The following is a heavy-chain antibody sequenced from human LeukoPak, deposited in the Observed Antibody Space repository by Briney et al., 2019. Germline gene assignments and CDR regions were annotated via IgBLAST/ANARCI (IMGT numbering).Heavy chain of an antibody. CDR1: GYTFTSYA. D-gene: IGHD6-13*01. CDR3: ARESEQQLSGQSFDY. V-gene: IGHV1-3*01. CDR2: INAGNGNT. Sequence: WASVKVSCKASGYTFTSYAMHWVRQAPGQTFEWMGWINAGNGNTKYSQKFQGRVIITRDTSASTAYMELSSLRSEDTAVYYCARESEQQLSGQSFDYWGQGTLVTVSS. J-gene: IGHJ4*02.